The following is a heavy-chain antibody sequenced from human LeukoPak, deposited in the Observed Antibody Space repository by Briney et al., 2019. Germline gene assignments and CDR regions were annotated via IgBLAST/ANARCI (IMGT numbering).Heavy chain of an antibody. CDR1: GYTFTSYY. J-gene: IGHJ3*02. V-gene: IGHV1-46*01. CDR2: INPSGGST. Sequence: ASVKVSCKASGYTFTSYYMHWVRQTPGQGLEWMGIINPSGGSTSYAQKFQGRVTMTRDMSTSTAYMELSSLRSEDTAVYYCAREFRGSYRDDAFDIWGQGTMVTVSS. CDR3: AREFRGSYRDDAFDI. D-gene: IGHD3-16*02.